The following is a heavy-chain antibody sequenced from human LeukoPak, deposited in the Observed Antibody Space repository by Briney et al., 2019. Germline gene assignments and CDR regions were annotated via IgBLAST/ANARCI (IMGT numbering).Heavy chain of an antibody. CDR3: ARRRKAAAGNPNWFDP. CDR2: IYYSGST. D-gene: IGHD6-13*01. CDR1: GGSISSYY. Sequence: PSETLSLTCTVSGGSISSYYWSWIRQPPGKGLEWIGYIYYSGSTNYNPSLKSRVTISVDTSKNQFSLKLSSVTAADTAVYYCARRRKAAAGNPNWFDPWGQGTLVTVSS. V-gene: IGHV4-59*08. J-gene: IGHJ5*02.